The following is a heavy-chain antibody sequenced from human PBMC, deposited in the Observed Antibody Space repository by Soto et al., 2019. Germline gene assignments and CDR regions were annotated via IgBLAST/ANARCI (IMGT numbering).Heavy chain of an antibody. CDR1: GGSISSSSYY. D-gene: IGHD3-10*01. CDR2: IYYSGST. Sequence: SETLSLTCTVSGGSISSSSYYWGWIRQPPGKGLEWIGSIYYSGSTYYNPSLKSRVTISVDTSKNQFSLKLSSVTAADTAVYYCARHSDITMLRGVWAFDIWGQGTMVPSPQ. J-gene: IGHJ3*02. CDR3: ARHSDITMLRGVWAFDI. V-gene: IGHV4-39*01.